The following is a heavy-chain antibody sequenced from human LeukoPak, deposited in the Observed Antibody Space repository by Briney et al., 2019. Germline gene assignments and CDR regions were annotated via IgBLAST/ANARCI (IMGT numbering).Heavy chain of an antibody. CDR3: ARDSAQFDY. J-gene: IGHJ4*02. CDR2: ISYDGSNK. CDR1: GFTFSSYA. Sequence: GGSLRLSCAASGFTFSSYAMHWVRQAPGKGLEWVAVISYDGSNKYYADSVKGRFTISRDNSKNTLYLQMNSLRAEDTAVYYCARDSAQFDYWGQGTLVTVSS. V-gene: IGHV3-30-3*01.